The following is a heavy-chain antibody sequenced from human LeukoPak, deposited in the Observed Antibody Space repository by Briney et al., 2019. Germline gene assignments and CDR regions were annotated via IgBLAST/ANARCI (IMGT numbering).Heavy chain of an antibody. CDR3: ARLYPGDRYCTNGVCPKRYYYYYMDV. Sequence: PGRSLRLSCAASGFTFDDYAMHWVRQAPGKGLEWVSGISWNSGSIGYADSVKGRFTISRDNAKNSLYLQMNSLRAEDTALYYCARLYPGDRYCTNGVCPKRYYYYYMDVWGKGTTVTVSS. V-gene: IGHV3-9*01. CDR2: ISWNSGSI. D-gene: IGHD2-8*01. J-gene: IGHJ6*03. CDR1: GFTFDDYA.